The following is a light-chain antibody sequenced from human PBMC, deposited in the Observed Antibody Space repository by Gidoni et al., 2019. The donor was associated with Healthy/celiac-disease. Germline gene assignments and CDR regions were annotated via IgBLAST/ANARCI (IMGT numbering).Light chain of an antibody. CDR2: AAS. Sequence: DIQMTQSPSSLSASVGDRVTITCRASQSISSYLNWYQQKPGQAPKLLIYAASSLQSGVPSRFSGSGSGTDFTLTISSLQPVDFASYYCQQSYSTPWTFGQGTKVEIK. CDR3: QQSYSTPWT. CDR1: QSISSY. J-gene: IGKJ1*01. V-gene: IGKV1-39*01.